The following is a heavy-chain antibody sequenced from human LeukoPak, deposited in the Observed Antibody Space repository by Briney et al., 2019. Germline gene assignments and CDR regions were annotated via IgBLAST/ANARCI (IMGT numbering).Heavy chain of an antibody. CDR2: ISYDGSDK. Sequence: PGKSLRLSCAASGFTFSSYVLHWVRQAPGKGLEWVAVISYDGSDKYYADSVKGRFTISRDNTKNTMFLQMNSLRVEDTAVYYCARARSGIVVGNLDVWGKGTTVTVSS. V-gene: IGHV3-30*04. J-gene: IGHJ6*04. CDR3: ARARSGIVVGNLDV. D-gene: IGHD2-2*01. CDR1: GFTFSSYV.